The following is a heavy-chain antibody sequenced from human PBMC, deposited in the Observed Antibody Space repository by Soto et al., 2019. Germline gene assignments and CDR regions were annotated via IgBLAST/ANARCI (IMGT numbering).Heavy chain of an antibody. D-gene: IGHD3-10*01. CDR3: AKDRGHCYGSGSYYTNYYGMDV. V-gene: IGHV3-30*18. J-gene: IGHJ6*01. Sequence: GGSLRLSCAASGFTFSSYGMHWVRQAPGKGLEWVAVISYDGSNKYYADSVKGRFTISRDKSKNTLYLQMNSLRAEDTAVYYCAKDRGHCYGSGSYYTNYYGMDVWGQGTTGTVSS. CDR2: ISYDGSNK. CDR1: GFTFSSYG.